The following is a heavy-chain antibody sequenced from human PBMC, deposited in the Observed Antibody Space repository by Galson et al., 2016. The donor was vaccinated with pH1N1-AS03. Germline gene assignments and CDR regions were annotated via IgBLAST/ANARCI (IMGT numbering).Heavy chain of an antibody. V-gene: IGHV3-23*01. Sequence: SLRLSCAASGFAVRANAMSWVRQAPGKGLEWVSAIDGGRENTHHADSVKGRFTISRDNSKNTLYLQMNSLETEDTAVYYCAINSYEDVDLQGFYFDYWGQGTLVTVSS. CDR2: IDGGRENT. CDR3: AINSYEDVDLQGFYFDY. D-gene: IGHD3-22*01. J-gene: IGHJ4*02. CDR1: GFAVRANA.